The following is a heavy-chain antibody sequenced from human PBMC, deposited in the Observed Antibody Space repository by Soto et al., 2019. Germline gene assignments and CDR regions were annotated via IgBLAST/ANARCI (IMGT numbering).Heavy chain of an antibody. CDR1: GFTFRNYW. V-gene: IGHV3-7*03. CDR3: ARDDCSITNCYQGAAGFHYYYYGLGV. D-gene: IGHD2-2*01. CDR2: IKQDGSEA. Sequence: EVKLVESGGGVVQPGGSLRLSCAVSGFTFRNYWMTWVRQAPGKGLEWVANIKQDGSEAYYVDSVKGRFTISRDNAEDSLFLQMHGLRVDDTAIYHCARDDCSITNCYQGAAGFHYYYYGLGVWGQETTVTVS. J-gene: IGHJ6*02.